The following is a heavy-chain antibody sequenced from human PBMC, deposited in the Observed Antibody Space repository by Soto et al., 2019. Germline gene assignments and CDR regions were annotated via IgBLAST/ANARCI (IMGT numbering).Heavy chain of an antibody. J-gene: IGHJ6*02. CDR1: GFTFSSYW. CDR2: IKQDGSEK. D-gene: IGHD3-10*01. CDR3: ARHYYGSGDMDARYYYYGMDV. Sequence: GGSLRLSCAASGFTFSSYWMSWVRQAPGKGLEWVANIKQDGSEKYYVDSVKGRFTISRDNAKNSLYLQMNSLRAEDTAVYYCARHYYGSGDMDARYYYYGMDVWGQGTTVTVSS. V-gene: IGHV3-7*05.